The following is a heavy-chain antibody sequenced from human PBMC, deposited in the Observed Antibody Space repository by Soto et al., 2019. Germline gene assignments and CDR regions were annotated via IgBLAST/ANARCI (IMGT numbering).Heavy chain of an antibody. CDR2: ISYDGSSK. V-gene: IGHV3-30*19. CDR3: SRGYTSGYPSNWFDP. D-gene: IGHD3-3*01. Sequence: QVPLVESGGGVVQPGRSLRLSCAASGFTFSDYGMHWVRQAPGKGLEWVALISYDGSSKQYADSVRGRFTISRDNSETTVYLQMNSLRAEDTAIYYCSRGYTSGYPSNWFDPWGQGTLVTVSS. J-gene: IGHJ5*02. CDR1: GFTFSDYG.